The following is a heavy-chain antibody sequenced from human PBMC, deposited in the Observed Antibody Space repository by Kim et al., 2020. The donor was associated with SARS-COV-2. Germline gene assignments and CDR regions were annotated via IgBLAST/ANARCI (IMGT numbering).Heavy chain of an antibody. D-gene: IGHD2-2*01. CDR2: DT. Sequence: DTRYSPAFQGQVTISADKSISTAYLQWSSLKASDTAMYYCARHSQLPDYWGQGTLVTVSS. V-gene: IGHV5-51*01. CDR3: ARHSQLPDY. J-gene: IGHJ4*02.